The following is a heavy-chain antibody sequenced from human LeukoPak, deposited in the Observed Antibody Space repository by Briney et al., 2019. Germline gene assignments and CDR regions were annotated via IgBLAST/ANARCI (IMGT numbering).Heavy chain of an antibody. J-gene: IGHJ4*02. Sequence: ASVKVSCKVSGYTLTELSMDWVRQAPGKGLEWMGGFDPKDGETIYAQKFQGRVTMTEDTSTDPAYIELSSLRSEDTDLYYCATEIGGSPYRSGWYRLVRGQGTLVPVSS. D-gene: IGHD6-19*01. V-gene: IGHV1-24*01. CDR2: FDPKDGET. CDR1: GYTLTELS. CDR3: ATEIGGSPYRSGWYRLV.